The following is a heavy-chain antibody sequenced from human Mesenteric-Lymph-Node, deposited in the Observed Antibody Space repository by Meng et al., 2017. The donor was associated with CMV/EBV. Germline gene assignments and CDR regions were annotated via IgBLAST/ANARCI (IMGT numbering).Heavy chain of an antibody. CDR2: ISAYNGNT. CDR1: GYTFTSYG. J-gene: IGHJ5*02. D-gene: IGHD6-19*01. V-gene: IGHV1-18*01. Sequence: ASVKVSCKASGYTFTSYGISWVRQAPGQGLEWMGWISAYNGNTNYAQKLQGRVTMTTDTPTSTAYMELRSLRSDDTAVYYCARDSPNCIAVAGTCWFDPWGQGTLVTVSS. CDR3: ARDSPNCIAVAGTCWFDP.